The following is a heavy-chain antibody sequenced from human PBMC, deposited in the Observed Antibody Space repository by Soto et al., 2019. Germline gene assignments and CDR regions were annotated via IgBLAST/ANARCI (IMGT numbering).Heavy chain of an antibody. CDR3: ARAPIASTAAPNWFDP. J-gene: IGHJ5*02. CDR1: GGSISSDY. V-gene: IGHV4-59*01. D-gene: IGHD6-13*01. CDR2: IYYSGST. Sequence: SETLSLTCTVSGGSISSDYWSWIRQPPGKGLEWIGYIYYSGSTNYNPSLKSRVTISVDTSKNQFSLKLSSVTAADTAVYYCARAPIASTAAPNWFDPWGQGTLVTVSS.